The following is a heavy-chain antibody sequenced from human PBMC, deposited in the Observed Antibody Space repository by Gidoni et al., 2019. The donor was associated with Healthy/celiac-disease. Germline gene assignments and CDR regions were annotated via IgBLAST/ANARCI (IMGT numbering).Heavy chain of an antibody. V-gene: IGHV3-48*04. J-gene: IGHJ3*02. Sequence: EVQLVESGGGLVQPGGSLRLPCAASGFTFSRYSMNWVRQAPGKGLEWVSYISSSSSTIYYADSVKGRFTISRDNAKNSLYLQMNSLRAEDTAVYYCARARDSSGYYPDAFDIWGQGTMVTVSS. CDR3: ARARDSSGYYPDAFDI. D-gene: IGHD3-22*01. CDR1: GFTFSRYS. CDR2: ISSSSSTI.